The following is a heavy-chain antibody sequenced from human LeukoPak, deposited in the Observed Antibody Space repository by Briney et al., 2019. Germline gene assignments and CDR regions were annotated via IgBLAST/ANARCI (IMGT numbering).Heavy chain of an antibody. J-gene: IGHJ4*02. CDR3: ARDRGIAVAGYDY. D-gene: IGHD6-19*01. V-gene: IGHV1-2*02. Sequence: GASVKVSCKASGYTFRNYYIHWVRQAPGHGLEYMGWINFNRGDTNYAEKFQGRVTMTRDTSTSTVYMELSSLRSEDTAVYYCARDRGIAVAGYDYWGQGTLVTVSS. CDR1: GYTFRNYY. CDR2: INFNRGDT.